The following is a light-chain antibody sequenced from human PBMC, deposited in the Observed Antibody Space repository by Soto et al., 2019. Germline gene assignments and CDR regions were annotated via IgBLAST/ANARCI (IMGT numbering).Light chain of an antibody. V-gene: IGLV2-11*01. J-gene: IGLJ1*01. CDR3: CSYAGSYTYV. CDR1: SSDVGGYNY. Sequence: QSALTQPRSVSGSPGQSVTISCSGTSSDVGGYNYVSWYQQHPGKAPKLMIHDVSKLPSGVPDRFSGSRSGYTASLTISGLQAEDEADYYCCSYAGSYTYVFGTGTKLTVL. CDR2: DVS.